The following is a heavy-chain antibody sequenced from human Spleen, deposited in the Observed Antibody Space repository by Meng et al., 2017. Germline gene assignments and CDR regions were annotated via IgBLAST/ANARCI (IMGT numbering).Heavy chain of an antibody. J-gene: IGHJ4*02. CDR1: GFSFSNSA. D-gene: IGHD3-10*01. V-gene: IGHV3-23*01. Sequence: GGSLRLSCAASGFSFSNSAMSWVRQAPGKGLEWVSGISISGGRTYYADSVKGRFTISRDNSKNTLYLQMNSLRAEDTAVYFCAKGQASGVRETDYWGQGTLVTVSS. CDR3: AKGQASGVRETDY. CDR2: ISISGGRT.